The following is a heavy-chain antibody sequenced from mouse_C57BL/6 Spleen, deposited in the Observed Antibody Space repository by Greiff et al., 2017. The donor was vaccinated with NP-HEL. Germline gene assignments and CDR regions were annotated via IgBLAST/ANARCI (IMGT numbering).Heavy chain of an antibody. V-gene: IGHV2-4*01. Sequence: VQLQQSGPGLVQPSQSLSITCTVSGFSLTSYGVHWVRQPPGKGLEWLGVIWSGGSTDYNAAFITRLSISKDNSKSQVFFKMNSLQADDTAIYYCAKIRDYDDYYAMDYWGQGTSVTVSS. CDR1: GFSLTSYG. CDR2: IWSGGST. D-gene: IGHD2-4*01. J-gene: IGHJ4*01. CDR3: AKIRDYDDYYAMDY.